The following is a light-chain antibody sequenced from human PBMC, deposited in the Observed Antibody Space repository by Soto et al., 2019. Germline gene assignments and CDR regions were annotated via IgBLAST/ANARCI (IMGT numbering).Light chain of an antibody. CDR1: SSDVGGYNY. V-gene: IGLV2-14*01. Sequence: QSALTQPASVSGSPGHSITIPCTGTSSDVGGYNYVSWYQQHPGKAPKLIIYEVTYRPSGVSNRFSGSKSGNTASLTISGLQGEDEADYYCSSYTNTCTYVFGSGTKLTVL. CDR3: SSYTNTCTYV. J-gene: IGLJ1*01. CDR2: EVT.